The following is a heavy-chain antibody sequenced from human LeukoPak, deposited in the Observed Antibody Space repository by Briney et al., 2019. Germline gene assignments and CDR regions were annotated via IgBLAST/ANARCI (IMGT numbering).Heavy chain of an antibody. V-gene: IGHV3-30*03. CDR1: GFTFSSYG. CDR3: AREQWSRLD. J-gene: IGHJ4*02. CDR2: ISYDGSNK. D-gene: IGHD2-8*01. Sequence: PGGSLRLSCAASGFTFSSYGMHWVRQAPGKGLEWVAVISYDGSNKYYADSVKGRFTISRDNSKNTLYLQMNNLRPEDTAVYYCAREQWSRLDWGQGTLVTVSS.